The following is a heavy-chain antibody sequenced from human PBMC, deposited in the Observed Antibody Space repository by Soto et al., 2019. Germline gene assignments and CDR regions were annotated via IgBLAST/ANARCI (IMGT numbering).Heavy chain of an antibody. CDR2: IYYSGSS. CDR1: GDSISSSGYY. D-gene: IGHD3-10*01. V-gene: IGHV4-31*03. J-gene: IGHJ4*02. CDR3: ARDHIYYSSGRFNY. Sequence: SETLSLTCSVSGDSISSSGYYWSWIRQRPGKGLEWIGNIYYSGSSYNNPSLKSRVTISRTTSKNQFSMNPVSVNAAXPAGXYCARDHIYYSSGRFNYWGQXTXVTVSS.